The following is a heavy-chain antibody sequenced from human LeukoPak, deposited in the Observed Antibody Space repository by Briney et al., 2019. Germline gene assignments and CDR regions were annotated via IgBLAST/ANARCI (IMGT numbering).Heavy chain of an antibody. CDR2: IRSKAYGGTT. Sequence: GGSLRLSCTASGFTFGDYAMSWFRQAPGEGLEWVGFIRSKAYGGTTEYAASVKGRFTISRDDSKSIAYLQMNSLKTEDTAVYYCTRCLGSGSAAPLVDYWGQGTLVTVSS. CDR1: GFTFGDYA. CDR3: TRCLGSGSAAPLVDY. V-gene: IGHV3-49*03. J-gene: IGHJ4*02. D-gene: IGHD3-22*01.